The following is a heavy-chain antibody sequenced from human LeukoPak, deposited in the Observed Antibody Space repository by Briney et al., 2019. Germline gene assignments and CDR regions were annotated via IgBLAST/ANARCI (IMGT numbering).Heavy chain of an antibody. CDR2: INHSGST. Sequence: TSETLSLTCAVYGGSFSGYYWSWIRQPPGKGLEWIGEINHSGSTNYNPSLKSRVTISVDTSKNQFSLKLSSVTAADTAVYYCARRGYCSSTSCYYYYYYMDVWGKGTTVTISS. V-gene: IGHV4-34*01. D-gene: IGHD2-2*03. J-gene: IGHJ6*03. CDR1: GGSFSGYY. CDR3: ARRGYCSSTSCYYYYYYMDV.